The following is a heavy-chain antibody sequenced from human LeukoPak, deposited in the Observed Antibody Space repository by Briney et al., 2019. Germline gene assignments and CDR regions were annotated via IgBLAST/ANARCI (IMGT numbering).Heavy chain of an antibody. Sequence: GASVKVSCKASGGTFSSYAISWVRQAPGQGLEWMGRIIPILGIANYAQKFQGRVTITADKSTSTAYMELSSLRSEDTAVYYCARAMHGRVALGYWGQGTLVTVSS. D-gene: IGHD3-3*02. CDR3: ARAMHGRVALGY. J-gene: IGHJ4*02. CDR2: IIPILGIA. V-gene: IGHV1-69*04. CDR1: GGTFSSYA.